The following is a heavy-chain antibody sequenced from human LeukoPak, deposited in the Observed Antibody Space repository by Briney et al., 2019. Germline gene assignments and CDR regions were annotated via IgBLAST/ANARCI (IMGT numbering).Heavy chain of an antibody. CDR3: ARGYCSSTSCYDYMDV. CDR1: GFSFSSYS. V-gene: IGHV3-21*01. CDR2: ISSSSSYI. D-gene: IGHD2-2*01. Sequence: PGGTLRLTCAASGFSFSSYSLNWVRQAPGPGLERVSSISSSSSYIYYADPVKGRFTISTDNTKKSLYLQMNSLGAEDTAVYYCARGYCSSTSCYDYMDVWGKGTTVTVSS. J-gene: IGHJ6*03.